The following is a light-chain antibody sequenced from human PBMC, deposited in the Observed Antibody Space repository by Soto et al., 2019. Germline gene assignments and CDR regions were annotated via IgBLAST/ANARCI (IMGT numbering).Light chain of an antibody. CDR1: QSVSSSY. CDR2: GAS. Sequence: DIVLTQSPGTLSLSPGERATLSCRASQSVSSSYLAWYQQKPGQAPRLLIYGASSRATGIPDRFSGSGSGTDFTLTISRLEPEDFAVYYCHQYRSSPRTFGQGTKVEIK. CDR3: HQYRSSPRT. J-gene: IGKJ1*01. V-gene: IGKV3-20*01.